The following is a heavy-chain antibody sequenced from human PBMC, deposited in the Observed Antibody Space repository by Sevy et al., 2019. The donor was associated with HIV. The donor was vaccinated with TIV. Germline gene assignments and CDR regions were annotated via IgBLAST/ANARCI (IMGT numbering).Heavy chain of an antibody. CDR1: GFTFSAYA. CDR3: ATLRGGLYGSGYFQN. V-gene: IGHV3-23*01. J-gene: IGHJ1*01. Sequence: GGSLRLSCAASGFTFSAYAMSWVRQAPGKGLEWVSCISSSCGSTYYADSVKGRFSISRDTSKNTLYLQMNSLRAEDTAVYYCATLRGGLYGSGYFQNWGQGTQVTVSS. D-gene: IGHD3-10*01. CDR2: ISSSCGST.